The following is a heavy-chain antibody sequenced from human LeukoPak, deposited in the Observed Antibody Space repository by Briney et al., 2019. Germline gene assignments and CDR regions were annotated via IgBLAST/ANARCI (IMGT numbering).Heavy chain of an antibody. V-gene: IGHV3-20*04. CDR3: ARARGYCSSTSCPLFDY. D-gene: IGHD2-2*01. CDR2: INWNGGST. Sequence: GGSLRLSCAASGFTFTTYAMNWVRQAPGKGLEWVSGINWNGGSTGYADSVKGRFTISRDNAKNSLYLQMNSLRAEDTALYYCARARGYCSSTSCPLFDYWGQGTLVTVSS. CDR1: GFTFTTYA. J-gene: IGHJ4*02.